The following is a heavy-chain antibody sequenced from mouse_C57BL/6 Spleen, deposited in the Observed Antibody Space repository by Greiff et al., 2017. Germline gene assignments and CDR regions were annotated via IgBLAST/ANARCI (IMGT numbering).Heavy chain of an antibody. CDR3: APGGYGSSYRYFDV. CDR1: GYTFTSYW. D-gene: IGHD1-1*01. Sequence: QVQLQQPGAELVRPGTSVKLSCKASGYTFTSYWMHWVKQRPGQGLEWIGVIDPSDSYTNYNQKFKGKATLTVDTSSSTAYMQLSSLTSEDSAVYYCAPGGYGSSYRYFDVWGTGTTVTVSS. J-gene: IGHJ1*03. CDR2: IDPSDSYT. V-gene: IGHV1-59*01.